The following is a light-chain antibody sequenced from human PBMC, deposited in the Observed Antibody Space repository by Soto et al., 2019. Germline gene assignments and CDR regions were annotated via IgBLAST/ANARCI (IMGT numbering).Light chain of an antibody. V-gene: IGKV3-11*01. CDR3: QQRSNWPSIT. Sequence: EIVLTHSPATLSLSPGERATLSCRASQSVSSYLAWYQLKPGQAPRLLILDASNRATGTPARFSGSGSGTDFTLTISSLEPADFAVYYCQQRSNWPSITFGQGTRLEIK. CDR1: QSVSSY. CDR2: DAS. J-gene: IGKJ5*01.